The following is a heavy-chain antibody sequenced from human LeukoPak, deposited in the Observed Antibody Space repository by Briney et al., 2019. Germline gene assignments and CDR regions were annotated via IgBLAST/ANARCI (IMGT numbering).Heavy chain of an antibody. CDR3: ARPALSGSYSDAFDI. CDR2: INPNSGGT. CDR1: GYTFTGYY. D-gene: IGHD1-26*01. Sequence: VASVKVSCKASGYTFTGYYMHWVRQAPGQGLEWMGRINPNSGGTNYAQKFQGRVTMTRDTSISTAYMELSRLRSDDTAVYYCARPALSGSYSDAFDIWGQGTMVTVSS. V-gene: IGHV1-2*06. J-gene: IGHJ3*02.